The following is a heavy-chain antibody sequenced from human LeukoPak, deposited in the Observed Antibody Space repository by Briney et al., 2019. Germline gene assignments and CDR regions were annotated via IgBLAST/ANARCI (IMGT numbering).Heavy chain of an antibody. D-gene: IGHD3-9*01. CDR1: GGTFSSYA. V-gene: IGHV1-69*06. CDR2: IIPIFGTA. CDR3: ASSPQYYDILTGNYYYMDV. Sequence: ASVKVSCKASGGTFSSYAISWVRQAPGQGLEWMGGIIPIFGTANYAQKFQGRVTITADKSTSTAYMELSSLRSEDTAVYYCASSPQYYDILTGNYYYMDVWGKGTTVTVSS. J-gene: IGHJ6*03.